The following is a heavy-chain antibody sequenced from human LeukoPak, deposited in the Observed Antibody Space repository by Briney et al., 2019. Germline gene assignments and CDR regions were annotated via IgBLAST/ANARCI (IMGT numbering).Heavy chain of an antibody. V-gene: IGHV3-23*01. CDR3: AKREYYYVSGSYYPLYFDS. Sequence: QPGGSLRLSCAASGFTFSNHGMNWVRQAPGKGLEWVSGISPSGDITYYADSVKGRFTISRDNSKNTLYLQMNSLRAEDTAVYYCAKREYYYVSGSYYPLYFDSWGQGSLVTVPS. CDR2: ISPSGDIT. CDR1: GFTFSNHG. D-gene: IGHD3-10*01. J-gene: IGHJ4*02.